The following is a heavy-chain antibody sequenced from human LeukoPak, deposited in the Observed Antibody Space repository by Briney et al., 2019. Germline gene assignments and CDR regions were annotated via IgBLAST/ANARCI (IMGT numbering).Heavy chain of an antibody. Sequence: SETLSLTCTVSGGSISSYYWSWIRQPPGKGLEWIGYIYYSGSTNYNPSLKSRVTISVDTSKNQFSLKLSSVTAADTAVCYCARGKRGITMVRGSWGLYYFDYWGQGTLVTVSS. J-gene: IGHJ4*02. D-gene: IGHD3-10*01. V-gene: IGHV4-59*12. CDR2: IYYSGST. CDR3: ARGKRGITMVRGSWGLYYFDY. CDR1: GGSISSYY.